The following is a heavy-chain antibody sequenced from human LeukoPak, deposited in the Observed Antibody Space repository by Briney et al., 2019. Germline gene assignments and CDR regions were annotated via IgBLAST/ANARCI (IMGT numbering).Heavy chain of an antibody. D-gene: IGHD2-15*01. Sequence: GGSLRLSCAASGFTFSGYWMSWVRQAPGKGLERVATIKQDGSEKTYVDSVEGRFTSSRDNAKSSLLLQMDSLRAEDTAVYYCARFGMDAAIDYWGQGTLVTVSS. J-gene: IGHJ4*02. CDR1: GFTFSGYW. CDR3: ARFGMDAAIDY. V-gene: IGHV3-7*01. CDR2: IKQDGSEK.